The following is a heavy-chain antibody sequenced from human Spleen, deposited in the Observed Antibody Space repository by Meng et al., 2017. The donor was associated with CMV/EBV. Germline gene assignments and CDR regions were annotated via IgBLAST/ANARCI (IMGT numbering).Heavy chain of an antibody. CDR1: GASVSSGSYY. CDR2: IFYTGP. D-gene: IGHD6-6*01. J-gene: IGHJ6*02. Sequence: GSLRLSCTVSGASVSSGSYYWTWIRQSPGKGLEWIGNIFYTGPNYNPTLKSRATISADTSKKQVSLRLSSVTAADTAVYYCAREGTSSYHYGMDVWGQGTTVTVSS. CDR3: AREGTSSYHYGMDV. V-gene: IGHV4-61*01.